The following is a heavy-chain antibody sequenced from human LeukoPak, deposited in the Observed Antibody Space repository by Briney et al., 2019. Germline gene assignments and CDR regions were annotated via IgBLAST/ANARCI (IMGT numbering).Heavy chain of an antibody. J-gene: IGHJ4*02. CDR3: AKGAAIDH. CDR1: GFTFNNYA. V-gene: IGHV3-23*01. Sequence: WGSLRPSCAASGFTFNNYAMNWVRQAPGKGLEWVASVTGPADTTYYANSVNGRFTISRDSFKDTLYLQMNRLGAEDTALYYCAKGAAIDHWGQGSLVPVSS. CDR2: VTGPADTT. D-gene: IGHD5-24*01.